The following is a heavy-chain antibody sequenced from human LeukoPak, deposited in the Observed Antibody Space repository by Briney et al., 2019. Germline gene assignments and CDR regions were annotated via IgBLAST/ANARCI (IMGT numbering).Heavy chain of an antibody. D-gene: IGHD3-3*01. CDR3: ARGTYVTVFGVPYYYYLDV. V-gene: IGHV1-69*10. Sequence: GASVKVSCKASGGDFTYYAVNWVRQAPCQGLEWVGGIIPALGRASHAQKFQDRVTIPADAPTPTAYMELTSLTSEDTAVYYCARGTYVTVFGVPYYYYLDVWGQGTTVTVSS. CDR1: GGDFTYYA. J-gene: IGHJ6*03. CDR2: IIPALGRA.